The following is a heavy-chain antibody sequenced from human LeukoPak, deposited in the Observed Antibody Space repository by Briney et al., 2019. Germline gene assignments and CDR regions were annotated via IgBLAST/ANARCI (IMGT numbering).Heavy chain of an antibody. D-gene: IGHD3-10*02. J-gene: IGHJ6*04. CDR2: ISSSGSTI. CDR1: GFTVSSNY. Sequence: PGGSLRLSCAASGFTVSSNYMSWVRQAPGKGLEWVSYISSSGSTIYYADSVKGRFTISRDNAKNSLYLQMDSLRAEDTAVYYCAELGITMIGGVWGKGTTVTISS. V-gene: IGHV3-11*04. CDR3: AELGITMIGGV.